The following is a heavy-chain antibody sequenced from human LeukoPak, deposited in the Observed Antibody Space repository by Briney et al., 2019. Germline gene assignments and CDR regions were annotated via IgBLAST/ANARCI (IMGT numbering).Heavy chain of an antibody. J-gene: IGHJ4*02. CDR1: GFTFSSYS. CDR2: ITGSSSHK. V-gene: IGHV3-21*04. CDR3: AKALPSMVRGVRVFDY. D-gene: IGHD3-10*01. Sequence: GGSLRLSCAASGFTFSSYSMNWGRQAPRKGLEWVPSITGSSSHKFYADSVKGRFTITRANSKNTLYLQMNSLRAEDTAVYYCAKALPSMVRGVRVFDYWGQGTLSPSPQ.